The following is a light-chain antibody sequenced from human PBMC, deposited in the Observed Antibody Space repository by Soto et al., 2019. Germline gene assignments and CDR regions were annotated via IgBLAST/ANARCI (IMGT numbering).Light chain of an antibody. Sequence: SMSPAALSVSQRERGNLSCRASQSVSSNLAWYQQKPGQAPRLFIYGASTRATGIPARFSGSGFGTEFTLTISSLQSEDCAIYYCPQYNNRPPPFGQGTKVDI. CDR1: QSVSSN. J-gene: IGKJ1*01. CDR2: GAS. V-gene: IGKV3-15*01. CDR3: PQYNNRPPP.